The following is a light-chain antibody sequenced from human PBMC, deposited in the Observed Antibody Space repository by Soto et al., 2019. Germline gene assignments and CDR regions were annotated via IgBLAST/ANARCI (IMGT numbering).Light chain of an antibody. V-gene: IGKV1-5*01. J-gene: IGKJ1*01. CDR3: QQYNSYSGT. CDR2: DAS. CDR1: QSISSW. Sequence: ADRFAITCLASQSISSWLAWYQQKPGKATKLLIYDASSLESGVPSRFSGSGSGTEFTLTIRSLQPDDFATYYCQQYNSYSGTFGQGTKVDIK.